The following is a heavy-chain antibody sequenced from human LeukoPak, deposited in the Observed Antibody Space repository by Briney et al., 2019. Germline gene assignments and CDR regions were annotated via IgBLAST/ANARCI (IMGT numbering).Heavy chain of an antibody. CDR3: ARDLGSGYDFVY. D-gene: IGHD5-12*01. Sequence: SETLSLTCTVSGGSISSYYWNWIRQPPGKGLECIGYIYYSGSTNYNPSLKSRVTISVDTSKNQFSLKLSSVTAADTAMYYCARDLGSGYDFVYWGQGTLVTVSS. J-gene: IGHJ4*02. CDR1: GGSISSYY. V-gene: IGHV4-59*01. CDR2: IYYSGST.